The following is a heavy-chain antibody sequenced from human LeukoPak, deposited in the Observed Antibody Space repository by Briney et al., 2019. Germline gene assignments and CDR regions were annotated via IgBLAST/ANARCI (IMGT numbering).Heavy chain of an antibody. D-gene: IGHD3-9*01. V-gene: IGHV3-21*01. CDR2: ITASSTAI. CDR1: GFTFNTYT. J-gene: IGHJ4*02. CDR3: ARTYYDILTGYNPYFDS. Sequence: GGTLRLSCAASGFTFNTYTMNWVRQAPGKGLEWVSSITASSTAIYSADSVKGRFTISRDNAKNFLYLQMNSLRAEDTAVYYCARTYYDILTGYNPYFDSWGQGTPVTVSS.